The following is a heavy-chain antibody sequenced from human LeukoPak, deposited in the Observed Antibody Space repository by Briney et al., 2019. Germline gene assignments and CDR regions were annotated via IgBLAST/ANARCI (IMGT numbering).Heavy chain of an antibody. D-gene: IGHD5-24*01. Sequence: PGGSLRLSCAASEFSVGSNYMTWVRQAPGKGLEWVSLIYSGGSTYYADSVKGRFTTSRDNSKNTLYLQMNSLRAEDTAGYYCARAMATISDYWGQGTLVTVSS. CDR2: IYSGGST. J-gene: IGHJ4*02. CDR3: ARAMATISDY. CDR1: EFSVGSNY. V-gene: IGHV3-66*01.